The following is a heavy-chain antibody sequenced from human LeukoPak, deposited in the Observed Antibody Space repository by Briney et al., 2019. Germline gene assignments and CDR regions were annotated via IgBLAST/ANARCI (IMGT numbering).Heavy chain of an antibody. Sequence: GGSLRLSCAASGSTFSTNGMYWVRQAPGKGLEWVAFIQYVGGNTYYADSVGGPVTLSRATSKNTPYLQLISLITELTAVYYGAKESSASYSVDYWGRGTLVTVS. D-gene: IGHD2-15*01. V-gene: IGHV3-30*02. CDR2: IQYVGGNT. J-gene: IGHJ4*02. CDR3: AKESSASYSVDY. CDR1: GSTFSTNG.